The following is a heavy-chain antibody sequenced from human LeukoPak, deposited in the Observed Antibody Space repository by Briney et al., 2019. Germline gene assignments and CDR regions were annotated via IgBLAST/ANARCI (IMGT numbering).Heavy chain of an antibody. J-gene: IGHJ4*02. Sequence: PSETLSLTCSVSGYSVSSGYNWGWLRQPPGKGQEWIGSTHHRGATFYNPSLKSRVTISLDTSTNQVSLKLRSVTAADTAVYCRPRELWGSSFPDYWGQGTRVIVSS. CDR3: PRELWGSSFPDY. CDR2: THHRGAT. CDR1: GYSVSSGYN. D-gene: IGHD3-10*01. V-gene: IGHV4-38-2*02.